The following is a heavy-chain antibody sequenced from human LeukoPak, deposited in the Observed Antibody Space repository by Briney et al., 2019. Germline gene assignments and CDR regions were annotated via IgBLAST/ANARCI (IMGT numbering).Heavy chain of an antibody. V-gene: IGHV1-69*04. Sequence: GSSVKVSCKASGGTFSSYAISWVRQAPGQGLEWMGRIIPILGIANYAQKFQGRVTMTEDTSTDTAYMELSSLRSEDTAVYYCATAGRFWSGYYGWRYYFDYWGQGTLVTVSS. CDR3: ATAGRFWSGYYGWRYYFDY. CDR1: GGTFSSYA. D-gene: IGHD3-3*01. CDR2: IIPILGIA. J-gene: IGHJ4*02.